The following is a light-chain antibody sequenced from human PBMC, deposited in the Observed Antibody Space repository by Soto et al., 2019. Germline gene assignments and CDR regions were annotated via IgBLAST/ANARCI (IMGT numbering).Light chain of an antibody. V-gene: IGLV2-11*01. J-gene: IGLJ2*01. CDR2: DVS. Sequence: QSVLTQPRSVSGCPGQSVTISCTGTSSDVGGYNYVSWYQQHPGKAPKLMIYDVSKRPSGVPDRFSGSKSGNTASLTISGLQAEDEADYYCCSYAGSYTFVVFGGGTKLTVL. CDR3: CSYAGSYTFVV. CDR1: SSDVGGYNY.